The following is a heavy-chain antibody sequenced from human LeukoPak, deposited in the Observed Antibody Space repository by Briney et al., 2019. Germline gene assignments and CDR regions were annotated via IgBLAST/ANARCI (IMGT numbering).Heavy chain of an antibody. CDR3: AKYQGGDYVSDAFDI. V-gene: IGHV3-33*06. J-gene: IGHJ3*02. Sequence: GGSLRLSCAASGFAFNTYAMHWVRQAPGQGLEWVALIWHDGSHKFYSNSVRGQFTISRDNSKNTVSLQMNSLRAEDTAVYYCAKYQGGDYVSDAFDIWGQGTMVTVSS. D-gene: IGHD4-17*01. CDR2: IWHDGSHK. CDR1: GFAFNTYA.